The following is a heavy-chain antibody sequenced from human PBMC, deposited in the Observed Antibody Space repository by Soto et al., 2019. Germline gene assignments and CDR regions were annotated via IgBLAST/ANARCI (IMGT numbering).Heavy chain of an antibody. V-gene: IGHV1-8*01. Sequence: ASVKVSCKASGYTFTSYDINWVRQATGQGLEWIGWMNPNSGNTGYAQKFQGRVTMTRNTSISTAYMELSSLRSEDTAVYYCARGLYCSGGSCYYMGNYYYGMDVWGQGTTVTVSS. D-gene: IGHD2-15*01. CDR1: GYTFTSYD. CDR3: ARGLYCSGGSCYYMGNYYYGMDV. J-gene: IGHJ6*02. CDR2: MNPNSGNT.